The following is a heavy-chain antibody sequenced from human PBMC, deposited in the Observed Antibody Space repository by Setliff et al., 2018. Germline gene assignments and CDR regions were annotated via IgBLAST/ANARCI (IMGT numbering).Heavy chain of an antibody. CDR1: GFTFSNHW. J-gene: IGHJ4*02. D-gene: IGHD6-19*01. V-gene: IGHV3-7*03. CDR2: IKQDGSVK. Sequence: GGSLRLSCAASGFTFSNHWMTWVRQAPGKGLEWVANIKQDGSVKYYVDSVKGRFTISRDNAKKSLYLQMNSLRAEDTAVYYCARDPGWKQFDYWGQGTLVTVSS. CDR3: ARDPGWKQFDY.